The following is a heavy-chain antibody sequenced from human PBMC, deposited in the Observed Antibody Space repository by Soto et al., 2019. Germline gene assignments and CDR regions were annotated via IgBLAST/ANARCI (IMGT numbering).Heavy chain of an antibody. Sequence: QVQLVQSGAEVKKPGASVKVSCRASGYTFTSYAMHWVRQAPGQRLEWMGWINAGNGNTKYSQKFQGRVTITRDTSASTAYMELSSLRSEDTAVYYCARGPGGPDGPGDYWGQGTLVTVSS. CDR3: ARGPGGPDGPGDY. CDR1: GYTFTSYA. D-gene: IGHD2-15*01. J-gene: IGHJ4*02. V-gene: IGHV1-3*01. CDR2: INAGNGNT.